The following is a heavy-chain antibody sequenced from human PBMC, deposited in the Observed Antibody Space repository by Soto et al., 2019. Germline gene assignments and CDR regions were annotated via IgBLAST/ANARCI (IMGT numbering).Heavy chain of an antibody. CDR3: AKDLGYSSSAGDY. CDR1: GFTFSSYA. J-gene: IGHJ4*02. CDR2: ISGSGAST. Sequence: EVQLLESGGGLVQPGGSLRLSCAASGFTFSSYAMSWVRQAPGKGLEWVSAISGSGASTYYADSVTGRFTISRHNSKNTLYLQMNSLRAKDTAVYHCAKDLGYSSSAGDYWGQGTLVTVSS. V-gene: IGHV3-23*01. D-gene: IGHD6-13*01.